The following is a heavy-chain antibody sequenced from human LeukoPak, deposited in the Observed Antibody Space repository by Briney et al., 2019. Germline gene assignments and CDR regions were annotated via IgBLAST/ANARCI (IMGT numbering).Heavy chain of an antibody. J-gene: IGHJ4*02. D-gene: IGHD2-2*01. CDR1: GFAFSSYS. CDR3: ARATRYCSSTSCPVGY. V-gene: IGHV3-21*01. Sequence: PGGSLRLSCAASGFAFSSYSMNSVRQAPGKGLEWVSFISSSSSYIYYADSVKGRFTNSRENAKNSPYLQMNSLRTEDTAVYYCARATRYCSSTSCPVGYWGQGTLVTVSS. CDR2: ISSSSSYI.